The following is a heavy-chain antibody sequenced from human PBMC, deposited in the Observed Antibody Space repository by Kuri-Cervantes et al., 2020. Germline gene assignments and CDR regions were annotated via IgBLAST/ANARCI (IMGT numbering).Heavy chain of an antibody. J-gene: IGHJ4*02. Sequence: GESLKISCAASGFTFSSYSMNWVRQAPGKGLEWVSSISSSSSYIYYADSVKGRFTISRDNAKNSLYLQMNSLRAEDTALYYCAKDWGHCSGGSCYTDLFDYWGQGTLVTVSS. CDR3: AKDWGHCSGGSCYTDLFDY. CDR2: ISSSSSYI. CDR1: GFTFSSYS. D-gene: IGHD2-15*01. V-gene: IGHV3-21*04.